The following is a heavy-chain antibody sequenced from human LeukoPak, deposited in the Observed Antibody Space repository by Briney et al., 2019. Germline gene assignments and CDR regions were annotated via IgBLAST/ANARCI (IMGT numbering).Heavy chain of an antibody. J-gene: IGHJ3*02. CDR3: ARGPYSYDSSGAFDI. D-gene: IGHD3-22*01. CDR2: INHIGST. CDR1: GGSFSGYY. Sequence: SETLSLTCAVYGGSFSGYYWSWIRQPPGKGLEWIGEINHIGSTNYNPSLKSRVTISVGTSKNQFSLKLSSVTAADTAVYFCARGPYSYDSSGAFDIWGQGTMVTVSS. V-gene: IGHV4-34*01.